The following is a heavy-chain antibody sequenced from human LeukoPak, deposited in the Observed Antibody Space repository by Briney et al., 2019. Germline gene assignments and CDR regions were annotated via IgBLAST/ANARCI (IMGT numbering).Heavy chain of an antibody. CDR3: AGRQYCSSTSCYTDFDY. CDR2: IYPGDSDT. J-gene: IGHJ4*02. CDR1: GYIFTNYW. Sequence: GESLKISCKGSGYIFTNYWIGWVRQMPGKGLEWMGIIYPGDSDTRYSPSFQGQVTISADKSISTASLQWSSLKASGTAMYYCAGRQYCSSTSCYTDFDYWGQGTLVTVSS. D-gene: IGHD2-2*02. V-gene: IGHV5-51*01.